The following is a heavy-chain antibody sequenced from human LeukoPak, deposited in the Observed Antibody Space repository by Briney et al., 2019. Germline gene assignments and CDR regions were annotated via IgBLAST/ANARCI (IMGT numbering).Heavy chain of an antibody. CDR2: INHSGST. Sequence: PSETLSLTCAVYGGSFSGYYWSWIRQPPGKGLDWSGEINHSGSTNYNPSLKSRVTISVDTSKNQFSLKLSSVTAADTAVYYCARSYYYDSSGYYPFYYYGMDVWGRGTTVTVSS. V-gene: IGHV4-34*01. CDR3: ARSYYYDSSGYYPFYYYGMDV. CDR1: GGSFSGYY. D-gene: IGHD3-22*01. J-gene: IGHJ6*02.